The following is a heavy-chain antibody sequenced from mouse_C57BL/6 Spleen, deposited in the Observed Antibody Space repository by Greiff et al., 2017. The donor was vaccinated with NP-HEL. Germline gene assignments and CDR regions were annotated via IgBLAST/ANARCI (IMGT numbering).Heavy chain of an antibody. D-gene: IGHD2-4*01. J-gene: IGHJ2*01. Sequence: VQLVESGPELVKPGASVKISCKASGYAFSSSWMNWVKQRPGKGLEWIGRIYPGDGDTNYNGKFKGKATLTADKSSSTAYMQLSSLTSEDSAVYFCARWNYDYGYFDYWGQGTTLTVSS. CDR2: IYPGDGDT. CDR3: ARWNYDYGYFDY. V-gene: IGHV1-82*01. CDR1: GYAFSSSW.